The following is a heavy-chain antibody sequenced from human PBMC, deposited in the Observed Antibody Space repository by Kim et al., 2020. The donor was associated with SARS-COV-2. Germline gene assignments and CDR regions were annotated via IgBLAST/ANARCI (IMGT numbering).Heavy chain of an antibody. CDR2: IYYSGST. J-gene: IGHJ4*02. Sequence: SETLSLTCTVSGVSISSCGYYWSWIRPHPGKGLEWIGYIYYSGSTYYNPSLKSRFTISVDESKNQFSLKLSTVTAADTAVYYCARAGTIFGVDIAHFDYWGQGTLVTVSS. CDR1: GVSISSCGYY. V-gene: IGHV4-31*03. CDR3: ARAGTIFGVDIAHFDY. D-gene: IGHD3-3*01.